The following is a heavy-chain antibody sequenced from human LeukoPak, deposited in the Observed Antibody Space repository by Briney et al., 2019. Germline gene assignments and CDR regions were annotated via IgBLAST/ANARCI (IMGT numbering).Heavy chain of an antibody. CDR2: ISSSGTTI. V-gene: IGHV3-48*03. CDR1: GFTFSSYE. CDR3: ARNYVDFDY. J-gene: IGHJ4*02. D-gene: IGHD1-7*01. Sequence: GGSLRLSCAASGFTFSSYEMNWVRQAPGKGLEWVSYISSSGTTIYYADSVKGRFTISRDNSKNSLYLHMNSLRAEDTAIYYCARNYVDFDYWGQGTLVTVSS.